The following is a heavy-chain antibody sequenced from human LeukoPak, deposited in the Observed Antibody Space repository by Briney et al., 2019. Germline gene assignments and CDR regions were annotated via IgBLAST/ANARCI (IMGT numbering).Heavy chain of an antibody. J-gene: IGHJ4*02. D-gene: IGHD3-10*01. CDR3: ARVIREEYGSGSLFDY. V-gene: IGHV4-59*08. CDR2: IYYSGST. Sequence: SETLSLTCTVSGGSISSYYWSWIRQPPGKGLEWIGYIYYSGSTNYKSSLKSRVTISVDTSKNQFSLKLSSVTAADTAVYYCARVIREEYGSGSLFDYWGQGTLVTVSS. CDR1: GGSISSYY.